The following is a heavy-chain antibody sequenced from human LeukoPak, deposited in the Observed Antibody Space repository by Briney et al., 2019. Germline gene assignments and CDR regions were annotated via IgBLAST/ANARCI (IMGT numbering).Heavy chain of an antibody. CDR1: GFTFSSYS. CDR3: ATDSTLKRFVSHCFDP. J-gene: IGHJ5*02. CDR2: ISSSSSCI. Sequence: PGGSLRRSCAASGFTFSSYSMNWVRQGPGKGLEWVSSISSSSSCIYYADSVRGRFTSSRDNAKTSLYLQMNSLTAEDTAVHYCATDSTLKRFVSHCFDPWGPVTLVTVSS. D-gene: IGHD5/OR15-5a*01. V-gene: IGHV3-21*01.